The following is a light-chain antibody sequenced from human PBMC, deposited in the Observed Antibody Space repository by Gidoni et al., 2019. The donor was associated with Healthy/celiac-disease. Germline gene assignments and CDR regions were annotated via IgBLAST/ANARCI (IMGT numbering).Light chain of an antibody. Sequence: DIVFTQSPGTLSLSPGERAILSCRASQSVSSSYLAWYQQKPGQAPRLLIYGASSRATGIPDRFSGSGSGTDFTLTISRLEPEDFAVYYCQQYGSSPESFGQGTKLEIK. J-gene: IGKJ2*03. CDR1: QSVSSSY. V-gene: IGKV3-20*01. CDR2: GAS. CDR3: QQYGSSPES.